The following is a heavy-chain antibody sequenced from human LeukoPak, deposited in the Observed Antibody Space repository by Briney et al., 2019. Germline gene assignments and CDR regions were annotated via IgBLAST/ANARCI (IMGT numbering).Heavy chain of an antibody. V-gene: IGHV3-48*03. CDR3: VRDFPYYYDISGYYFDY. J-gene: IGHJ4*02. D-gene: IGHD3-22*01. CDR1: GFTFSSYE. Sequence: GGSLRLSCAASGFTFSSYEMNWVRQAPGKGLEWVSYISSSGSTIYYADSVKGRFTISRDNAKNSLYLQMNSLRAEDTAVYYCVRDFPYYYDISGYYFDYRGQGTLVTVSS. CDR2: ISSSGSTI.